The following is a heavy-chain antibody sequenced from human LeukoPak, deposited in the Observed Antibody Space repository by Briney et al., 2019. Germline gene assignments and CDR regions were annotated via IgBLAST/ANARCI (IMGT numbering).Heavy chain of an antibody. CDR2: INPKSGGA. CDR1: GYTFTGYY. D-gene: IGHD3-22*01. Sequence: ASVKVSCKASGYTFTGYYMHWVRQAPGQGLEWMGWINPKSGGANYAQKFQGRVTMTRDTSISTAYMELSRRRSDDTAVYYCARHGYDSSGYWVDYWGQGTLVTVSS. J-gene: IGHJ4*02. V-gene: IGHV1-2*02. CDR3: ARHGYDSSGYWVDY.